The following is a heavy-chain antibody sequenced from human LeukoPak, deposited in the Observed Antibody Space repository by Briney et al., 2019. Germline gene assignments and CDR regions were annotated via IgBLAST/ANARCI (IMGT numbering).Heavy chain of an antibody. CDR3: ARAQGEDYYGSH. V-gene: IGHV1-18*01. D-gene: IGHD3-10*01. CDR2: ISGYNART. J-gene: IGHJ4*02. CDR1: GYPFTNYG. Sequence: GASVKVSCKASGYPFTNYGISWVRQAPGQGLEWMGWISGYNARTYAQKFQGRVTMTTDTSTSTAYMQLRSLRSDDTAAYYCARAQGEDYYGSHWGQGTLVSVSS.